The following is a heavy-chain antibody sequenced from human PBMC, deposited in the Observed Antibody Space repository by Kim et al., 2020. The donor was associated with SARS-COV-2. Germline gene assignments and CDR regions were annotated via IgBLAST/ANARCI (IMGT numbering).Heavy chain of an antibody. CDR2: HSGTT. D-gene: IGHD4-17*01. CDR3: ARDQTV. Sequence: HSGTTTYNPSLKSRVAMSVDTSKNQFSLKLSSVTAADTAMYYCARDQTVWGHGTLVTVSS. V-gene: IGHV4-59*01. J-gene: IGHJ4*01.